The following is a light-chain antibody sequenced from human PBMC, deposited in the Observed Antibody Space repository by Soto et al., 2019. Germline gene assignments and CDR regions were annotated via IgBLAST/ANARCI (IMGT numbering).Light chain of an antibody. Sequence: DIQMNQSPSFLSASVGDRVTITCRASQGISSYLAWYQQKPGKAPKLLIYDASSLESGVPSRFSGSGSGTEFTLTISSLQPDDFATYYCQQYNSYWTFGQGTKVDIK. CDR3: QQYNSYWT. J-gene: IGKJ1*01. V-gene: IGKV1-5*01. CDR2: DAS. CDR1: QGISSY.